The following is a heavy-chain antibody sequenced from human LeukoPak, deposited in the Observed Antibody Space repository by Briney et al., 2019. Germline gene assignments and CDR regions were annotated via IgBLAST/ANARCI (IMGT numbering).Heavy chain of an antibody. V-gene: IGHV3-23*01. D-gene: IGHD3-9*01. CDR1: GFTLRNYA. Sequence: GGSLRLSCAASGFTLRNYAMSWVRQAPGKGLEWVSSIGAGDKYTYYADSVKGRFTISRDNSKKTLYLQMNSLTAEDTAVYYCARERPIYTGYDFDAFDMWGQGIMVTVSS. CDR3: ARERPIYTGYDFDAFDM. J-gene: IGHJ3*02. CDR2: IGAGDKYT.